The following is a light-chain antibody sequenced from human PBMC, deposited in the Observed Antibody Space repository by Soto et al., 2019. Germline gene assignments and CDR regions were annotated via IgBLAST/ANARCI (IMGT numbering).Light chain of an antibody. Sequence: QSALTQPASVSGSPGQSITISCTGTSSDVGSYNFVSWYQQHPGKAPKLMIYEGSERPSGVSNRFSGSKSGNTASLTISGLQAEDEADYYCCSYAGSSTWVFGRGTKLTVL. CDR2: EGS. CDR1: SSDVGSYNF. J-gene: IGLJ3*02. V-gene: IGLV2-23*01. CDR3: CSYAGSSTWV.